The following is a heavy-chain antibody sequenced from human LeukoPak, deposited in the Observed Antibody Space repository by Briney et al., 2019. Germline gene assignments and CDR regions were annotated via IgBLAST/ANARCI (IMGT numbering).Heavy chain of an antibody. D-gene: IGHD3-10*01. V-gene: IGHV4-39*01. Sequence: PSETLSLTCTVSGGSISSSSYYWGWIRQPPGTGLEWIGSIYYSGSTYYNPSLKSRVTISVDTSKNQFSLKLSSVTAADTAVYYCARQGSGTGYYYYCYGMDVWGQGTTVTVSS. J-gene: IGHJ6*02. CDR2: IYYSGST. CDR1: GGSISSSSYY. CDR3: ARQGSGTGYYYYCYGMDV.